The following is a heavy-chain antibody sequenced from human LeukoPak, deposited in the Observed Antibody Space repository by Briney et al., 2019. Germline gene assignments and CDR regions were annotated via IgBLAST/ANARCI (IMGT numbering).Heavy chain of an antibody. J-gene: IGHJ6*02. CDR3: ARGVSPGGYYYYGMDL. CDR1: GFTFSSYG. CDR2: ILYDGSYK. V-gene: IGHV3-30*03. D-gene: IGHD1-14*01. Sequence: PGGSLRLSCAGSGFTFSSYGMQWVRQAPGKELDWVVVILYDGSYKYFADSVKGRFTISRDNAKNSLYLQMNSLRAEDTAVYYCARGVSPGGYYYYGMDLWGQGITVTVSS.